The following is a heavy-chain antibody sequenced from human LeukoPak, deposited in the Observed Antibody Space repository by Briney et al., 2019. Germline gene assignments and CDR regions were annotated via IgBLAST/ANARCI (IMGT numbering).Heavy chain of an antibody. CDR1: GYIFTGYN. V-gene: IGHV1-2*02. Sequence: ASVKVSCKASGYIFTGYNMQWVRQAPGQGLEWMGWINPNSGGTNYAQKFQGRVTMTRDTSISTAYMELSRLRSDDTAVYYCARDFSGDYDFWSGSYIYYYGMDVWGQGTTVTVSS. CDR3: ARDFSGDYDFWSGSYIYYYGMDV. CDR2: INPNSGGT. J-gene: IGHJ6*02. D-gene: IGHD3-3*01.